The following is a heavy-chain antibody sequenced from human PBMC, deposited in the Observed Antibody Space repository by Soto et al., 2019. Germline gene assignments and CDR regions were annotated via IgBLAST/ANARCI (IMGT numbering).Heavy chain of an antibody. CDR2: ISAYNGNT. D-gene: IGHD2-15*01. V-gene: IGHV1-18*04. CDR1: GYTFTSYG. CDR3: ARGYCSGGSCYSIGYYYYYYGMDV. Sequence: SVKVSCKASGYTFTSYGISWARQAPGQGLEWMGWISAYNGNTNYAQKLQGRVTMTTDTSTSTAYMELRSLRSDDTAVYYCARGYCSGGSCYSIGYYYYYYGMDVWGQGTTVTVSS. J-gene: IGHJ6*02.